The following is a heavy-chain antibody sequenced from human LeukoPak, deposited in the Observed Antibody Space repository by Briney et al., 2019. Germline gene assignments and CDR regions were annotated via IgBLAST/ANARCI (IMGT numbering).Heavy chain of an antibody. CDR1: GFTFSSYS. D-gene: IGHD3-22*01. Sequence: GGSLRLSCAASGFTFSSYSMNWVRQAPGKGLEWVSSISSSSSYIYYADSVKGRSTISRDNAKNSLYLQMNSLRAEDTAVYYCARDPLPGYYDSSGYLPHYWGQGTLVTVSS. CDR2: ISSSSSYI. V-gene: IGHV3-21*01. J-gene: IGHJ4*02. CDR3: ARDPLPGYYDSSGYLPHY.